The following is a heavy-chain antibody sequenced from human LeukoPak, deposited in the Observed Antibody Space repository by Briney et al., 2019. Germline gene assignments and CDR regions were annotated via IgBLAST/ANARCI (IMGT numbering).Heavy chain of an antibody. J-gene: IGHJ6*02. D-gene: IGHD2-15*01. CDR1: GGSFSGYY. V-gene: IGHV4-34*01. Sequence: SETLPLTCAVYGGSFSGYYWSWIRQPPGKGLEWIGEINHSGSTNYNPSLKSRVTISVDTSKNQFSLKLSSVTAADTAVYYCARERVVVAATHYYYYGMDVWGQGTTVTVSS. CDR2: INHSGST. CDR3: ARERVVVAATHYYYYGMDV.